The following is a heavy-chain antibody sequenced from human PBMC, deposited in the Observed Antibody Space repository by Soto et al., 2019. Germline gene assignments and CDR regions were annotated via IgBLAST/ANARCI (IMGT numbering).Heavy chain of an antibody. J-gene: IGHJ2*01. CDR1: GGSISSYY. CDR2: IYYSGST. Sequence: SETLSLTCTVSGGSISSYYWSWIRQPPGKGLEWIGYIYYSGSTNYNPSLKSRVTISVDTSKNQFSLKLSSVTAADTAVYYCARDLKGYFDLWGRGTLVTVSS. CDR3: ARDLKGYFDL. V-gene: IGHV4-59*01.